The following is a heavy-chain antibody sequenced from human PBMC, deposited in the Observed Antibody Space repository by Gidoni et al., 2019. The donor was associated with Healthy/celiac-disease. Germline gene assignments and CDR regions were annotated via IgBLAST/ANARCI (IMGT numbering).Heavy chain of an antibody. CDR1: GFTFSSYA. V-gene: IGHV3-30-3*01. CDR2: ISYDGSNK. J-gene: IGHJ6*03. D-gene: IGHD5-18*01. CDR3: ASCPKRGYSYGPYYYYMDV. Sequence: QVQLVESGGGVVQPGRSLRLSCAASGFTFSSYAMHWVRQAPGKGLGWVAVISYDGSNKYYADSVKGRFTISRDNSKNTLYLQMNSLRAEDTAVYYCASCPKRGYSYGPYYYYMDVWGKGTTVTVSS.